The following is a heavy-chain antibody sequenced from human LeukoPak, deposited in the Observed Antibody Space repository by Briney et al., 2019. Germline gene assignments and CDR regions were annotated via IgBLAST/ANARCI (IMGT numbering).Heavy chain of an antibody. J-gene: IGHJ4*02. CDR1: GFTFSTYG. D-gene: IGHD1-26*01. Sequence: GGSLRLSCAASGFTFSTYGMHWVRQAPGKGLEWVAFIRYDGRNKYYADSVKGRFTISRDNSKNRLYLQMNSLRAEDTAVYYCARGIVGSIPFDYWGQGTLVTVSS. CDR3: ARGIVGSIPFDY. CDR2: IRYDGRNK. V-gene: IGHV3-30*02.